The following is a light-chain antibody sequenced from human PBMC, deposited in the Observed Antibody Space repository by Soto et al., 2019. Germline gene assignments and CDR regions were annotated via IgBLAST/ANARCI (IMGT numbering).Light chain of an antibody. V-gene: IGKV3-20*01. CDR2: GAS. CDR3: QQYDSSPWT. CDR1: QSVRSSY. Sequence: EIVLTQSPGTPSLSPGERVTLSCRASQSVRSSYLAWYQQKPGQAPRLLIYGASSRATDNPDWLGGSGSGTDYSLTISRLEPEDFAVYYCQQYDSSPWTFGQGTKLDIK. J-gene: IGKJ2*02.